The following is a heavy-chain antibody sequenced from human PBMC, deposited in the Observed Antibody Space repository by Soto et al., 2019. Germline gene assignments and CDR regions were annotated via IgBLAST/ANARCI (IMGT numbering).Heavy chain of an antibody. CDR3: ARASYYYGSVSAFDI. CDR2: IYYSGST. V-gene: IGHV4-59*01. CDR1: GGSISSYY. J-gene: IGHJ3*02. Sequence: QVQLQESGPGLVKPSETLSLTCTVSGGSISSYYWSWIRQPPRKGLEWIGYIYYSGSTNYNPSLKRRVTISVDTSKNQFSLKLSSVTAADTAVYYCARASYYYGSVSAFDIWGQGTMVTVSS. D-gene: IGHD3-10*01.